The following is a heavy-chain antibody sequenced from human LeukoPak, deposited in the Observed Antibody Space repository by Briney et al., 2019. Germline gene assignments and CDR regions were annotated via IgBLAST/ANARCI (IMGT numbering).Heavy chain of an antibody. CDR3: ARVGSIEYFQH. Sequence: GGSLRLSCAASGFTFSSYSMNWVRQAPGEGLEWVSSISSSSSYIYYADSVKGRFTISRDNAKNSLYLQMNSLRAEDTAVYYCARVGSIEYFQHWGQGTLVTVSS. CDR2: ISSSSSYI. V-gene: IGHV3-21*01. J-gene: IGHJ1*01. D-gene: IGHD1-26*01. CDR1: GFTFSSYS.